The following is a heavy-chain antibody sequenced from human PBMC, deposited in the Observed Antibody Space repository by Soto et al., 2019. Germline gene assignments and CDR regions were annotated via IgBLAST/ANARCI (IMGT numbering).Heavy chain of an antibody. V-gene: IGHV4-61*03. D-gene: IGHD1-26*01. Sequence: SETLSLTCNVSGDSLNSGAYYWTWIRQSPGRGLEWIGHIYHTGSTNYNPSLRSRLTISLDTSKNHFSLTLRSVNAVDTGVYYCGRGRSGQLVVFYWGQGTPVTVSS. CDR2: IYHTGST. CDR3: GRGRSGQLVVFY. J-gene: IGHJ4*02. CDR1: GDSLNSGAYY.